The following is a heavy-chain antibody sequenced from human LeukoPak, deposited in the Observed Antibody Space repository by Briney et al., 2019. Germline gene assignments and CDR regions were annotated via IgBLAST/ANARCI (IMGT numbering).Heavy chain of an antibody. CDR2: ISGSGGST. CDR3: AKAKWELFLFDY. Sequence: PGGSLRPSCAASGFTFSSYAMSWVRQAPGKGLEWVSAISGSGGSTYYADSVKGRFTISRDNSKNTLYLQMNSLRAEDTAVYYCAKAKWELFLFDYWGQGTLVTVSS. D-gene: IGHD1-26*01. J-gene: IGHJ4*02. V-gene: IGHV3-23*01. CDR1: GFTFSSYA.